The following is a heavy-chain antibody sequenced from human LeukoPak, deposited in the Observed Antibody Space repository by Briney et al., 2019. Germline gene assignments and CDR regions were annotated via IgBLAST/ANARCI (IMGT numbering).Heavy chain of an antibody. CDR1: GLTFSSSW. D-gene: IGHD5-18*01. J-gene: IGHJ4*02. CDR2: INPDGNKK. Sequence: GGSLRLSCAVSGLTFSSSWMDWVRQAPGEGLEWVASINPDGNKKYSADSVRGRFTTSRDNAENSLYLQMNSLRVEDTAFYYCARDLAYSRLDYWGQGMLVTVSS. CDR3: ARDLAYSRLDY. V-gene: IGHV3-7*01.